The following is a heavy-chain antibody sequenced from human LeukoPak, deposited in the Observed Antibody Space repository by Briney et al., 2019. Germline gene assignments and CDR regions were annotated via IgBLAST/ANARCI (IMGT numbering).Heavy chain of an antibody. J-gene: IGHJ3*01. CDR2: INHSGNT. Sequence: NPSETLSLTCAVYGGSFSGYYWSWIRQPPGKGLEWIGEINHSGNTSDNPSLKSRVTISIDTSKNQFSLILTSMTAADTAVYYCARHIPKVGKYYVYAFDVWGQGTMVTVSS. D-gene: IGHD2/OR15-2a*01. V-gene: IGHV4-34*01. CDR1: GGSFSGYY. CDR3: ARHIPKVGKYYVYAFDV.